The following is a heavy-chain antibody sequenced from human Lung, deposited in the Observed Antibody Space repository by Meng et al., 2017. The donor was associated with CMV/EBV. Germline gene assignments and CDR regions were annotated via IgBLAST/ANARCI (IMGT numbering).Heavy chain of an antibody. CDR3: AREGTLGWFDP. CDR2: INWNGGST. CDR1: GFRFDDYA. V-gene: IGHV3-20*04. J-gene: IGHJ5*02. Sequence: SCAASGFRFDDYAMVWVRQAPGKGLECVSSINWNGGSTNYADSVKGRFTISRDNAKNFLHLQMNSLRAEDTALYYCAREGTLGWFDPWGQGTLVTVSS. D-gene: IGHD3-10*01.